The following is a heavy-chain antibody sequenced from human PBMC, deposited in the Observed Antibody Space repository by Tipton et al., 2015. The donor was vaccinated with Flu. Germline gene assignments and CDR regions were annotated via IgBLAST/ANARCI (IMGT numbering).Heavy chain of an antibody. CDR3: AKDGWDTSGWYPFDY. D-gene: IGHD6-19*01. CDR2: IRHDESDK. CDR1: GFTFSGYG. V-gene: IGHV3-30*02. Sequence: SGFTFSGYGMHWVRQAPGRGLEWVAFIRHDESDKYYADSVKGRFTISRDNSKNALYLLINSLRTEDTAFYYCAKDGWDTSGWYPFDYWGQGTLVTVSS. J-gene: IGHJ4*02.